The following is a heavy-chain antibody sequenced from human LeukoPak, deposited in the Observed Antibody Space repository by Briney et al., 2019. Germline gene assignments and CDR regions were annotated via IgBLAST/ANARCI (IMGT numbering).Heavy chain of an antibody. D-gene: IGHD3-22*01. CDR1: GYTFTGYY. Sequence: GASVKVSCKASGYTFTGYYMHWVRQAPGQGLEWMGWINPNSGGTSYAQKFQGRVTMTRDTSISTAYMELSRLRSDDTAVYYCARYGSPYYYDSSGYYPFDYWGQGTLVTVSS. J-gene: IGHJ4*02. CDR2: INPNSGGT. CDR3: ARYGSPYYYDSSGYYPFDY. V-gene: IGHV1-2*02.